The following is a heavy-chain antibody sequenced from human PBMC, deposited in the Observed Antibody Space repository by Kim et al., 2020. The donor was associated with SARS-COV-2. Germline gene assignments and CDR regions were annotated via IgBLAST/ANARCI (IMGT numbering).Heavy chain of an antibody. J-gene: IGHJ6*02. V-gene: IGHV1-18*04. CDR1: GYTFTSYG. D-gene: IGHD6-19*01. Sequence: ASVKVSCKASGYTFTSYGISWVRQAPGQGLEWMGWISAYNGNTNYAQKLQGRVTMTTDTSTSTAYMELRSQRSDDTAVYYCAREGIKQWLARVDYYYYGMDVWGQGTTVTVSS. CDR2: ISAYNGNT. CDR3: AREGIKQWLARVDYYYYGMDV.